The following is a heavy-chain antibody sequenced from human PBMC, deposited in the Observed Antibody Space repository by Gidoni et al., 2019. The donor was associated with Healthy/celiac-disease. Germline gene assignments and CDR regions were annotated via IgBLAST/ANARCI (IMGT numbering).Heavy chain of an antibody. CDR2: IKSKTDGGTT. Sequence: EVQLVESGGGLVKPGGSLSLSCAASGFTFSNAWMSWVRQAPGKGLEWVGRIKSKTDGGTTDYAAAVKGRFTISRDDSKNTLYLQMNSLKTEDTAVYYCTTWIAVAGTTGYFDYWGQGTLVTVSS. D-gene: IGHD6-19*01. CDR1: GFTFSNAW. J-gene: IGHJ4*02. CDR3: TTWIAVAGTTGYFDY. V-gene: IGHV3-15*01.